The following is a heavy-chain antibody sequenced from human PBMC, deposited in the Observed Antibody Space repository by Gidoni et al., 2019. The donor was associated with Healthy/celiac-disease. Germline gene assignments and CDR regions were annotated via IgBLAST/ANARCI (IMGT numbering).Heavy chain of an antibody. CDR2: IIPILGIA. V-gene: IGHV1-69*02. CDR1: GGTFSSYT. D-gene: IGHD3-22*01. Sequence: QVQLVQSGAEVKKPGSSVKVSCKASGGTFSSYTISWVRQAPGQGLEWMGRIIPILGIANYAQKFQGRVTITADKSTSTAYMELSSLRSEDTAVYYCARAIDYYDSSGSPFDYWGQGTLVTVS. CDR3: ARAIDYYDSSGSPFDY. J-gene: IGHJ4*02.